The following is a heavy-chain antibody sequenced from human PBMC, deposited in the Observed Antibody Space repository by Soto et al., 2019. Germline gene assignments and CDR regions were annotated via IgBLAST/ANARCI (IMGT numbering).Heavy chain of an antibody. V-gene: IGHV3-23*01. CDR1: GFTFSSFA. J-gene: IGHJ4*02. CDR3: AGPGYSSQDY. CDR2: ISGSGDGT. D-gene: IGHD5-18*01. Sequence: GGSLRLSCAASGFTFSSFALSWVRQAPGKGLEWVSAISGSGDGTDYAASVKGRFTISRDNSKNTLYLQMNSLRAEDTAVYYCAGPGYSSQDYWGQGALVTVSS.